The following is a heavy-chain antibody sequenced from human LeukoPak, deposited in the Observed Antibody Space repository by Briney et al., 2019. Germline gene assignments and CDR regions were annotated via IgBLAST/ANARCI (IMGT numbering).Heavy chain of an antibody. J-gene: IGHJ4*02. V-gene: IGHV3-49*04. CDR1: GFNFEDYA. CDR2: ITSKAYGGTT. Sequence: GRSLRLSCATSGFNFEDYAMNWVRQAPGNGLEWVGLITSKAYGGTTELAASVKGRFSISRDESKPIAYLQMNSLKIEDTGVYYCTREVERGGSYWGGDSWGQGTQVTVSS. CDR3: TREVERGGSYWGGDS. D-gene: IGHD1-26*01.